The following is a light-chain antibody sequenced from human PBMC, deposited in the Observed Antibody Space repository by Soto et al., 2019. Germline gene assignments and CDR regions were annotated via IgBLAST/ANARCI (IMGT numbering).Light chain of an antibody. J-gene: IGLJ1*01. Sequence: QSALTQPRSVSGSPGQSITISCTGTSSDVGGYNYVSWYRQHPGKAPKLMIYDVSKRPSGVPDPFSGSKSGNTASLTISGLQAEDEADYYCCSYAGSYTHYVFGTGTKLTVL. CDR1: SSDVGGYNY. CDR2: DVS. V-gene: IGLV2-11*01. CDR3: CSYAGSYTHYV.